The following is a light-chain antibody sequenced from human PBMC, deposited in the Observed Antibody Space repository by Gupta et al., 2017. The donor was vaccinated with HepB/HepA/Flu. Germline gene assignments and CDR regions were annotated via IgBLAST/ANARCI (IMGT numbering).Light chain of an antibody. CDR2: EVS. V-gene: IGLV2-8*01. J-gene: IGLJ2*01. CDR1: SSDVGGYNY. Sequence: QSALTQPPSASGSPGQSVTISCTGTSSDVGGYNYVSWYQQHPGKAPKLMIYEVSKRPSGVPDRFSGSKSGNTASLTVSGLQAEEEADYYCSAYAGSNNLVFGGGTKRTVL. CDR3: SAYAGSNNLV.